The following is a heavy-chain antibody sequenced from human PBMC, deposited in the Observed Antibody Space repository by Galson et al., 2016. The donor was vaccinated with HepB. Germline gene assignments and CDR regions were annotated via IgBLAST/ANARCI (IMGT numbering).Heavy chain of an antibody. Sequence: SLRLSCAASGFTFSTYAMHWVRQAPGTGLEWVAVVSFDGSNKYYAASVKGRFTISRDNSKNTLYLQVNSLRAEDTAVYYCARDQNYYDTNEYDYWGQGTLVTVSS. CDR2: VSFDGSNK. CDR1: GFTFSTYA. V-gene: IGHV3-30-3*01. J-gene: IGHJ4*02. D-gene: IGHD3-22*01. CDR3: ARDQNYYDTNEYDY.